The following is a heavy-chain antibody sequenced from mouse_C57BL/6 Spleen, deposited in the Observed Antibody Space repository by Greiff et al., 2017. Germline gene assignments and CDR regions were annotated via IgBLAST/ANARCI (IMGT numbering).Heavy chain of an antibody. CDR2: IYPGDGDT. D-gene: IGHD1-1*01. Sequence: VQLQQSGPELVKPGASVKISCKASGYAFSSSWMNWVKQRPGKGLEWIGRIYPGDGDTNYNGKFKGKATLTADKSSSTAYTQLSSLTSEDSAVYFCARYTVVAPYFDYWGQGTTLTVSS. J-gene: IGHJ2*01. CDR3: ARYTVVAPYFDY. CDR1: GYAFSSSW. V-gene: IGHV1-82*01.